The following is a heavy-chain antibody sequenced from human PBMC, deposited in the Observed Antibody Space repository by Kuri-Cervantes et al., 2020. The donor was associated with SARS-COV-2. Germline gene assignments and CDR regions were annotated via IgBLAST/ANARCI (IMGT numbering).Heavy chain of an antibody. Sequence: GGSLRLSCKASGYTFSVYYMYWVRQAPGQGLEWMGWINPNSGGTNYAQKFQGWVTMTRDTSISTAYMELSRLRSDDTAVYYCARGMVREITQYYYYAMDVWGQGTTVTVSS. J-gene: IGHJ6*02. CDR3: ARGMVREITQYYYYAMDV. V-gene: IGHV1-2*04. CDR1: GYTFSVYY. CDR2: INPNSGGT. D-gene: IGHD3-10*01.